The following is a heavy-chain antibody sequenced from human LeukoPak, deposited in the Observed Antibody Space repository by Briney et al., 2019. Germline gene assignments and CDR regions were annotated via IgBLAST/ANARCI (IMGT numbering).Heavy chain of an antibody. D-gene: IGHD7-27*01. Sequence: PSETLSLTCTVSGGSISSYYWSWIRQPPGKGLEWIGYIYHTGSTGYSPSLKSRVTISADTSQNQFSLKLSSVTAADTAVYYCASRKLGNDYWGQGTLVTVSS. CDR2: IYHTGST. V-gene: IGHV4-59*01. CDR3: ASRKLGNDY. CDR1: GGSISSYY. J-gene: IGHJ4*02.